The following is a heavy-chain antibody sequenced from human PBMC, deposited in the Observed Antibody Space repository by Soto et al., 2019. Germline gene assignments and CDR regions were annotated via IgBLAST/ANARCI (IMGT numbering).Heavy chain of an antibody. Sequence: SVKVSCKASGFTFTSSAVQWVRQARGQRLEWIGWIVVGSGNTNYAQKFQERVTITRDMSTSTAYMELSSLRSEDTAVYYCAAAVQLWLGGRYYYYYGMDVWGQGTTVTVSS. CDR1: GFTFTSSA. J-gene: IGHJ6*02. D-gene: IGHD5-18*01. V-gene: IGHV1-58*01. CDR2: IVVGSGNT. CDR3: AAAVQLWLGGRYYYYYGMDV.